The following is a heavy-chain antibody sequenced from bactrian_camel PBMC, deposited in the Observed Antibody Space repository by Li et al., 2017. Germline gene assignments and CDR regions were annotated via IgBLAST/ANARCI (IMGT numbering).Heavy chain of an antibody. CDR2: IDSGDNS. CDR3: AADPVGCDVQVAEVLQYNS. Sequence: VQLVESGGGSVQAGGSLRLSCVASGITVSRDCMGWFRQAPGKEREGVAAIDSGDNSGYAHFAKGRFTISRDNGKSAVSLQMNSLKPEDSGTYYCAADPVGCDVQVAEVLQYNSWGQGTQVTVS. V-gene: IGHV3S53*01. CDR1: GITVSRDC. D-gene: IGHD2*01. J-gene: IGHJ6*01.